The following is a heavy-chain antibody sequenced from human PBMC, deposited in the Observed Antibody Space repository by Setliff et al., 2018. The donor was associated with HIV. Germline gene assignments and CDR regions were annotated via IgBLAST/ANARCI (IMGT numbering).Heavy chain of an antibody. CDR2: INWNDGST. V-gene: IGHV3-20*04. J-gene: IGHJ1*01. CDR1: GFTFDDYG. D-gene: IGHD6-13*01. Sequence: GVLRLSCAASGFTFDDYGMSWVRQAPGKGLEWVSGINWNDGSTGYADSVKGRFAISRDNAKNSLYLQMNSLRAEDTALYYCAKLTRYDSTWYDAEYCQQWGQGTLVTVSS. CDR3: AKLTRYDSTWYDAEYCQQ.